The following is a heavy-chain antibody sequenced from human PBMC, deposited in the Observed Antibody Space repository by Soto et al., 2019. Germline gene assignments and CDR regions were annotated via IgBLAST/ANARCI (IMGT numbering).Heavy chain of an antibody. D-gene: IGHD3-22*01. J-gene: IGHJ4*02. CDR3: ARGSGYSESSGYSY. CDR1: GGSIRSGDYY. Sequence: QVQLQESGPGLVKPSQTLSLTCTVSGGSIRSGDYYWSWIRQPPGKGLEWIGYIYYSGSTYYNPSLESRATISVDTSRNQFSLKLNSVSAADTAVYFCARGSGYSESSGYSYWGQGTLVTVSS. CDR2: IYYSGST. V-gene: IGHV4-30-4*01.